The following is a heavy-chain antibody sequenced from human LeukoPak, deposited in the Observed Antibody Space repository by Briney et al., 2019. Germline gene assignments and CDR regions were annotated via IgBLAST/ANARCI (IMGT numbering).Heavy chain of an antibody. CDR3: ARDRIAAADNWFDP. V-gene: IGHV1-2*02. D-gene: IGHD6-13*01. Sequence: ASVKVSCKASGYTFTGYYMHWVRQAPGQGLEWMGWINPNSGSTNYAQKFQGRVTMTRDTSISTAYMELSRLRSDDTAVYYCARDRIAAADNWFDPWGQGTLVTVSS. CDR2: INPNSGST. J-gene: IGHJ5*02. CDR1: GYTFTGYY.